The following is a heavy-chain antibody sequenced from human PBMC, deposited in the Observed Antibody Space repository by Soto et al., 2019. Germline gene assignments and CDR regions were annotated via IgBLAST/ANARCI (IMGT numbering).Heavy chain of an antibody. J-gene: IGHJ4*02. V-gene: IGHV1-3*01. D-gene: IGHD2-15*01. CDR3: ARGPGGPDGPGDY. Sequence: QVQLVQSGAEVKKPGASVKVSCKASGYTFTSYAMNWVRQAPGQRLEWMGWINAGNGNTKYSQKFQGRVTITRDTSASTAYMELSSLRSEYTAVYYCARGPGGPDGPGDYWGQGTLVTVSS. CDR1: GYTFTSYA. CDR2: INAGNGNT.